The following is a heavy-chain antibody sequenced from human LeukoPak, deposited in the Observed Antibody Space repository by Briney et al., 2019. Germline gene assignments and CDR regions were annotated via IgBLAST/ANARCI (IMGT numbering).Heavy chain of an antibody. CDR1: GGSISSGGYY. V-gene: IGHV4-30-2*01. D-gene: IGHD1-7*01. Sequence: SETLSLTCTVSGGSISSGGYYWSWIRQPPGKGLEWIGYIYHSGSTYYNPSLKSRVTISVDRSKNQFSLKLSSVTAADTAMYYCASSGTTGLYYFDYWGQGTLVTVSS. CDR2: IYHSGST. CDR3: ASSGTTGLYYFDY. J-gene: IGHJ4*02.